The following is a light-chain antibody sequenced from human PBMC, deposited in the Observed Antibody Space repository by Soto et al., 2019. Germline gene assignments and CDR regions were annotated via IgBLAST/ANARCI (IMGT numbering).Light chain of an antibody. CDR3: SSYTTSSTLVL. CDR2: DVS. Sequence: QSVLTQPASVSGSPGQSITISCTGTSSDVGGYNSVSWYQQHPGKAPKLIIYDVSDRPSGVSDRFSGSKSGNTASLTISGVQAEDEADYYCSSYTTSSTLVLFGGGTKLTVL. J-gene: IGLJ2*01. CDR1: SSDVGGYNS. V-gene: IGLV2-14*03.